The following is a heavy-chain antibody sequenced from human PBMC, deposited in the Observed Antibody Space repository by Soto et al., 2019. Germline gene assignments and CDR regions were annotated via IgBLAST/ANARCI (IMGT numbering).Heavy chain of an antibody. CDR3: ARVNLDYVTGMDV. V-gene: IGHV4-31*03. D-gene: IGHD4-17*01. J-gene: IGHJ6*02. Sequence: QVQLQESGPGLVKPSQTLSLTCTVSGGPITNYWSWIRQHPGKGLEWIGYIYDSGSTYYNPSLKSRVTMSLDTSKNQFSLKLTSVTAADTAVYYCARVNLDYVTGMDVWGQGTTVTVSS. CDR2: IYDSGST. CDR1: GGPITNY.